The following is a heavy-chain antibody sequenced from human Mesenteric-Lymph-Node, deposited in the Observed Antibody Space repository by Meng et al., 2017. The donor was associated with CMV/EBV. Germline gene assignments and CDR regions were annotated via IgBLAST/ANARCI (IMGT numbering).Heavy chain of an antibody. CDR2: ILPIFDIS. D-gene: IGHD3-3*01. J-gene: IGHJ6*02. V-gene: IGHV1-69*10. Sequence: SVKVSCKASGGNFNNHALNWVRQAPGQGLEWMGGILPIFDISHYSHKFQGRVTITADKSTSTAYMELSGLRSEDTAVYYCARDVDITLFGDNMDVWGQGTAVTVSS. CDR1: GGNFNNHA. CDR3: ARDVDITLFGDNMDV.